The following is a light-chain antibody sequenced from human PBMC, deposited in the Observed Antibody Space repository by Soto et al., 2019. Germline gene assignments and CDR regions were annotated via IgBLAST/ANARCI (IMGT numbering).Light chain of an antibody. Sequence: QAVLTQPRSLSGSPGQSVTISCTGTISDVGGYNYVSWYQQHPGKAPKLMIYDVSKRPSGVPDRFSGSKSGNTASLTISGLQAEDEADYYCCSYAGSYTSYVFGTGTKVTVL. CDR2: DVS. CDR3: CSYAGSYTSYV. J-gene: IGLJ1*01. V-gene: IGLV2-11*01. CDR1: ISDVGGYNY.